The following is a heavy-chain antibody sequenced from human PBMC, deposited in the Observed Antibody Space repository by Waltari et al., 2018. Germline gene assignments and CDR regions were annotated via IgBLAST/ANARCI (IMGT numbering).Heavy chain of an antibody. CDR3: ARNKGWYGDGYFDY. CDR1: GCTVSSNY. Sequence: EVQLVESGGGLIQPGGSLRLACEASGCTVSSNYMSWVRQAPGKGVEWVSVIYSDGRTVYADSVKGRFTISRDNLKNTVDLQMSSLRADDTAVYYCARNKGWYGDGYFDYWGQGTLVSVSS. J-gene: IGHJ4*02. D-gene: IGHD6-19*01. V-gene: IGHV3-53*01. CDR2: IYSDGRT.